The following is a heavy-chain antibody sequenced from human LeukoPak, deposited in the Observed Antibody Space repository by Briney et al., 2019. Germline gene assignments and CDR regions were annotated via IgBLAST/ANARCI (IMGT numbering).Heavy chain of an antibody. CDR1: GGSMSGYY. CDR2: ISLSGVT. CDR3: SRESGAFSPFGY. Sequence: KSSETLSLTCTVSGGSMSGYYWSWIRQPPGQGLEWIGEISLSGVTNYNPSLKSRVTMSLDRSKNHLSLTLTSVTAADTAVYYCSRESGAFSPFGYWGQGTLVTVSS. V-gene: IGHV4-59*12. J-gene: IGHJ4*02. D-gene: IGHD1-26*01.